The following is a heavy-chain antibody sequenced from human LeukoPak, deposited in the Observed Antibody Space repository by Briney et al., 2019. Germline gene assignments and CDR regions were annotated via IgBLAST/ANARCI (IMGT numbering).Heavy chain of an antibody. D-gene: IGHD7-27*01. CDR1: GGAITNDGYY. J-gene: IGHJ4*02. V-gene: IGHV4-31*03. Sequence: KPSETLSLTCTVSGGAITNDGYYWTWIRQHPGKGLEWIAYIYVTGSTYYNPSLQSRVTMSLDTSKNQFSLELKSVTAADTAVYYCASRRLWGGEAFDYWGQGTLVTVSS. CDR3: ASRRLWGGEAFDY. CDR2: IYVTGST.